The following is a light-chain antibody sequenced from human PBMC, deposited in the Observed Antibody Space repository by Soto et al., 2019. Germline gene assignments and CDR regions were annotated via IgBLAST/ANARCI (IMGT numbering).Light chain of an antibody. CDR2: EVS. J-gene: IGLJ1*01. Sequence: QSALTQPASVSGSPGQSITISCTGTTRDVGGYNFVSWYQHHPGEAPKLMIYEVSNRPSGVSHRFSGSKSGNTASLTISGLQAEDEADYYCSSYTTSSTLACVFGTGTKLTVL. CDR1: TRDVGGYNF. V-gene: IGLV2-14*01. CDR3: SSYTTSSTLACV.